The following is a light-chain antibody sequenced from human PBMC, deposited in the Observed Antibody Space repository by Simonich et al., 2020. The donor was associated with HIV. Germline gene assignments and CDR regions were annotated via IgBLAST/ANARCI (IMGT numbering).Light chain of an antibody. CDR3: QQYYTTPRT. Sequence: DIVMTQSPDSLAVSLGERATINCKSSRSVLYSSNNKNYLAWYQQKPGQPPKLLIYWASTRESGVPDRCSGSGSGTDFTLTISSLQAEDVAVYYCQQYYTTPRTFGQGTKVEIK. J-gene: IGKJ1*01. CDR1: RSVLYSSNNKNY. V-gene: IGKV4-1*01. CDR2: WAS.